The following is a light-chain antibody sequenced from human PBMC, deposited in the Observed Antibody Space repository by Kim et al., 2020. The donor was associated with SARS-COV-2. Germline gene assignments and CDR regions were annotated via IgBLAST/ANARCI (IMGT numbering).Light chain of an antibody. J-gene: IGLJ1*01. CDR1: KLGDKY. V-gene: IGLV3-1*01. CDR2: QDN. CDR3: QAWDSSTHNYV. Sequence: SYELTQPPSVSVSPGQTASITCSGYKLGDKYVSWYQQKPGQSPVVVIYQDNKRPSGIPERFSGSNSWNTATLTISGTQAMDEADYYCQAWDSSTHNYVFGAETKVTVL.